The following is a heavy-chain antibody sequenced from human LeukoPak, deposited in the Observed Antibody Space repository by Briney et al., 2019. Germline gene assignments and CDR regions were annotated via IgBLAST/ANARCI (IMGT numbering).Heavy chain of an antibody. CDR2: INPNSGGT. CDR3: ARWGDYGGNSEQRFDP. CDR1: GYTFTGYY. D-gene: IGHD4-23*01. J-gene: IGHJ5*02. V-gene: IGHV1-2*02. Sequence: ASVKVSCKASGYTFTGYYMHWVRQAPGQGLEWMGWINPNSGGTNYAQKFQGRVTMTRDTSISTAYMELSRLRSDDTGVYYCARWGDYGGNSEQRFDPWGQGTLVTVSS.